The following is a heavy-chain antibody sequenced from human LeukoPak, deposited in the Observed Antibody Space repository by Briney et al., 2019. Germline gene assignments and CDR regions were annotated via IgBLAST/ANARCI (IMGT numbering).Heavy chain of an antibody. CDR1: GGTFSSYA. CDR2: IIPILGIA. D-gene: IGHD3-3*01. Sequence: GASVKVSCKASGGTFSSYAISWVRQAPGQGLEWMGRIIPILGIANYAQKFQGRVTITTDESTSTAYMELSSLRSEDTAVYYCARDADWSGYPRWYFDLWGRGTLVTVSS. V-gene: IGHV1-69*04. CDR3: ARDADWSGYPRWYFDL. J-gene: IGHJ2*01.